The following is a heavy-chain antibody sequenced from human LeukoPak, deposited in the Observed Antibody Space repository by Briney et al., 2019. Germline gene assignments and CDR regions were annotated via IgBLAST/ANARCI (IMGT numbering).Heavy chain of an antibody. CDR3: AKEHPMVRGVIIPFDAFDI. D-gene: IGHD3-10*01. CDR1: GFTFSSYA. CDR2: ISGSGGST. Sequence: PGGSLRLSCAASGFTFSSYAMSWVRQAPGKGLEWVSAISGSGGSTYYADSVKGRFTISRDNSKNTLYLQMNSLRAEDTAVYYCAKEHPMVRGVIIPFDAFDIWGQGTMVTVSS. V-gene: IGHV3-23*01. J-gene: IGHJ3*02.